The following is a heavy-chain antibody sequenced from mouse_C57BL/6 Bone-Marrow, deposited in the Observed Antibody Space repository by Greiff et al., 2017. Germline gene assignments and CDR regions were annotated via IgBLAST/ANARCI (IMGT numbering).Heavy chain of an antibody. CDR2: ISSGGSYT. CDR1: GFTFSSYG. J-gene: IGHJ2*01. D-gene: IGHD1-1*01. V-gene: IGHV5-6*01. Sequence: EVKLVESGGDLVKPGGSLKLSCAASGFTFSSYGMSWVRQTPDKRLEWVATISSGGSYTYYPDSVKGRFTISRDNAKNTLYLQMSSLKSEDTAMYYCARNYGYFDYWGQGTTLTVSS. CDR3: ARNYGYFDY.